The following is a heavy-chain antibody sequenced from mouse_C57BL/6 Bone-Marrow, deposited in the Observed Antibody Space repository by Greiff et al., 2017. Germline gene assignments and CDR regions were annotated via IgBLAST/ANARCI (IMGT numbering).Heavy chain of an antibody. CDR1: GYAFSSSW. Sequence: VQLQQSVPELVKPGASVKISCKASGYAFSSSWMNWVKQRPGQGLEWIGRIYPGDGDTNYNGKFKGKDTLTADKSSSTAYMQLSSLTSEDSAVYFCARWIYWGQGTTLTVAS. J-gene: IGHJ2*01. V-gene: IGHV1-82*01. CDR3: ARWIY. CDR2: IYPGDGDT.